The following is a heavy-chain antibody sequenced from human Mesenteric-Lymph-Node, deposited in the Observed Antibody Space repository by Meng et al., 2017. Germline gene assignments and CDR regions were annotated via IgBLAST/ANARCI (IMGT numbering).Heavy chain of an antibody. D-gene: IGHD2/OR15-2a*01. CDR1: GGSFSGYY. CDR3: ASLSNWAFDY. CDR2: INHSGST. V-gene: IGHV4-34*01. Sequence: SETLSLTCAVYGGSFSGYYWSWIRQPPGKGLEWIGEINHSGSTNYNPSLKSRVTISVDTSISTAYLQWSSLKASDTAMYYCASLSNWAFDYWAQGTLVTVS. J-gene: IGHJ4*02.